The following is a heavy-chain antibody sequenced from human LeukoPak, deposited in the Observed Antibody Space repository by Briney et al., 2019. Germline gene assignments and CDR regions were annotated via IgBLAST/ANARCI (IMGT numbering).Heavy chain of an antibody. CDR1: GYTLTGYY. D-gene: IGHD6-19*01. CDR2: INPHSGGT. CDR3: ARGSGWYYGMDV. J-gene: IGHJ6*02. Sequence: GASVKVSCKASGYTLTGYYMHWVRQAPGQGLEWIGWINPHSGGTNYAQKFQGRVTMTRDTSISTAYMELSRLRSDDTAVYYCARGSGWYYGMDVWGQGTTVTVSS. V-gene: IGHV1-2*02.